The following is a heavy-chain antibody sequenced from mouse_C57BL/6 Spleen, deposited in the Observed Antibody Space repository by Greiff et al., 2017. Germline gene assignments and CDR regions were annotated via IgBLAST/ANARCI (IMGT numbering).Heavy chain of an antibody. D-gene: IGHD2-4*01. CDR3: ARAGYDYDAAWFAY. CDR1: GYSITSGYY. V-gene: IGHV3-6*01. J-gene: IGHJ3*01. Sequence: EVQLQESGPGLVKPSQSLSLTCSVTGYSITSGYYWNWIRQFPGNKLEWMGYISYDGSTNYNPSLKNRISITRDTSKNQFFLKLNSVTTEDTATYYCARAGYDYDAAWFAYWGQGTLVTVSA. CDR2: ISYDGST.